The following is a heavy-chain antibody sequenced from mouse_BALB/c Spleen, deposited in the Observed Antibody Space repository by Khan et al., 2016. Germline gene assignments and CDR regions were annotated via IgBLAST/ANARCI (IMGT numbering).Heavy chain of an antibody. CDR3: ASYYGSSYFDC. V-gene: IGHV1-7*01. D-gene: IGHD1-1*01. J-gene: IGHJ2*01. CDR2: INPSTGYT. Sequence: QVQLQQSGAELAKPGASVKMSCKASGYTFTSYWMHWVKQRPGQGLEWIGYINPSTGYTEYNQKFKDKATLTADKSSSTAYMQLSSLTSEDSAVYYCASYYGSSYFDCWGQGTTLTVSS. CDR1: GYTFTSYW.